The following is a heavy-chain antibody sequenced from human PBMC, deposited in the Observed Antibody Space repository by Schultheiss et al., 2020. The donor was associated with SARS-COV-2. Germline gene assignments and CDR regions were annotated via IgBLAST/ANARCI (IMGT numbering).Heavy chain of an antibody. CDR2: IPYDGSNK. J-gene: IGHJ3*02. CDR3: ARARGGYYGDAFDI. D-gene: IGHD3-3*01. V-gene: IGHV3-30-3*01. CDR1: GFIVSNNY. Sequence: GGSLRLSCAASGFIVSNNYMSWIRQAPGKGLEWVAVIPYDGSNKYYADSVKGRFTISRDNSKNTLYLQMNSLRAEDTAVYYCARARGGYYGDAFDIWGQGTMVTVSS.